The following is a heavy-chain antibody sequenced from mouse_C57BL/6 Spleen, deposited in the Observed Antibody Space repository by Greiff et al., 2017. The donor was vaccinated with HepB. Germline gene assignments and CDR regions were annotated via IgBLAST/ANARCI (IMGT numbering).Heavy chain of an antibody. Sequence: QVQLQQPGTELVKPGASVKLSCKASGYTFTSYWMHWVKQRPGQGLEWIGNINPSNGGTNYNEKFKSKATLTVDKSSSTAYMQLSSLTSEDSAVYYCARGGITTVAPYYFDYWGQGTTLTVSS. CDR2: INPSNGGT. J-gene: IGHJ2*01. CDR3: ARGGITTVAPYYFDY. CDR1: GYTFTSYW. V-gene: IGHV1-53*01. D-gene: IGHD1-1*01.